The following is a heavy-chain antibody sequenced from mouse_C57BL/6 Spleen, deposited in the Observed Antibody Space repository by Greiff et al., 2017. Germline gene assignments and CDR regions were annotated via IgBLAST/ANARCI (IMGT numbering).Heavy chain of an antibody. CDR3: ARPSTVVARGRGSWFDY. D-gene: IGHD1-1*01. CDR1: GYAFSSYW. CDR2: IYPGDGDT. Sequence: QVQLKESGAELVKPGASVKISCKASGYAFSSYWMNWVKQRPGKGLEWIGQIYPGDGDTNYNGKFKGKATLTADKSSSTAYMQLSSLTSEDSAVYFCARPSTVVARGRGSWFDYWGQGTTLTVSS. V-gene: IGHV1-80*01. J-gene: IGHJ2*01.